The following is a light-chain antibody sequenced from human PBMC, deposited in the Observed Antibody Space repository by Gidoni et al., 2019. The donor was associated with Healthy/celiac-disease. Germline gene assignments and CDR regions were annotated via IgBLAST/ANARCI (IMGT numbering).Light chain of an antibody. Sequence: EIVLTQSPATLSLSPGERATLSCRASQSVGNYLAWYQQKPGQPPRLLIYGASNRATGIPARFSGSGSGTDFTLTISSLEPEDFAVYYCQQRTNWPPTWTFGQGTKVEIK. J-gene: IGKJ1*01. CDR2: GAS. V-gene: IGKV3-11*01. CDR1: QSVGNY. CDR3: QQRTNWPPTWT.